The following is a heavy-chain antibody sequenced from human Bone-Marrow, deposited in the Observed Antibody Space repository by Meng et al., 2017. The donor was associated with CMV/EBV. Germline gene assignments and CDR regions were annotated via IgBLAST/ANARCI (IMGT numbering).Heavy chain of an antibody. CDR3: ARGRGYANNFDY. D-gene: IGHD6-25*01. J-gene: IGHJ4*02. V-gene: IGHV4-34*01. CDR1: GGSFSGYY. Sequence: SCAVYGGSFSGYYWSWIRQPPGKGLEWIGEINHSGSTNYNPSLKSRVTISVDTSKNQFSLKLSSVTAADTAVYYCARGRGYANNFDYWGQGTLVTVSS. CDR2: INHSGST.